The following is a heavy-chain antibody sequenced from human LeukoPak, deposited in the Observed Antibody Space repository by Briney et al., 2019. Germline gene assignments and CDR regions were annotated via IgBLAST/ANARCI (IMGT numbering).Heavy chain of an antibody. Sequence: GGSLRLSCAASGFTFSSYGMHWVRQAPGKGLEWVAVISYDGSNKYYADSVKGRFTISRDNSKNTLYLQMNSLRAEDTAVYYCAKARTTVTPIDYWGQGILVTVSS. CDR2: ISYDGSNK. V-gene: IGHV3-30*18. J-gene: IGHJ4*02. CDR1: GFTFSSYG. D-gene: IGHD4-17*01. CDR3: AKARTTVTPIDY.